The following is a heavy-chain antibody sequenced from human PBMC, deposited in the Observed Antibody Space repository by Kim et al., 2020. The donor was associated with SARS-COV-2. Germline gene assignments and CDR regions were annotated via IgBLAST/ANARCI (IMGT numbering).Heavy chain of an antibody. J-gene: IGHJ4*02. CDR3: ASSLWFGELHFDY. D-gene: IGHD3-10*01. V-gene: IGHV4-34*01. CDR2: INHSGST. CDR1: GGSFSGYY. Sequence: SETLSLTCAVYGGSFSGYYWSWIRQPPGKGLEWIGEINHSGSTNYNPSLKSRVTISVDTSKNQFSLKLSSVTAADTAVYYCASSLWFGELHFDYWGQGTLVTVSS.